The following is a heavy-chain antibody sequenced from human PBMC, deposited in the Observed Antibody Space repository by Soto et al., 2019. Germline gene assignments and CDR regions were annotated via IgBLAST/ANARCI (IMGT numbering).Heavy chain of an antibody. D-gene: IGHD2-15*01. Sequence: TSETLSLTCTVSGGSISSYYWSWIRQPPGKGLEWIGYIYYSGSTNYNPSLKSRVTISVDTSMNQFSLKLSSVTAADTAVYYCARDMGYCSGGSCYWFDYWGQGTLVTVSS. CDR1: GGSISSYY. V-gene: IGHV4-59*01. J-gene: IGHJ4*02. CDR2: IYYSGST. CDR3: ARDMGYCSGGSCYWFDY.